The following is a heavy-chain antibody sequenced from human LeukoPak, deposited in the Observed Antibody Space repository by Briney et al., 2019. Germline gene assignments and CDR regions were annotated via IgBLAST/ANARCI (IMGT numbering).Heavy chain of an antibody. Sequence: GGSLRLSCAASGFTFSSYSMKWGRQAPGKGLEWVSYISSSSSTIYYADSVKGRFTISRDNAKNSLYLQMNSLTAEDTAVYYCARDSLVPLEWSYTLSYYYYMDVWGKGTTVTVPS. J-gene: IGHJ6*03. D-gene: IGHD3-3*01. CDR3: ARDSLVPLEWSYTLSYYYYMDV. CDR2: ISSSSSTI. V-gene: IGHV3-48*01. CDR1: GFTFSSYS.